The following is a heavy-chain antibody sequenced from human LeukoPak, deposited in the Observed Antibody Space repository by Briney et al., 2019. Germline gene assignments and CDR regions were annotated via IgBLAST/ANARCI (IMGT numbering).Heavy chain of an antibody. Sequence: ASVKVSCKASGYTFTCYYMHWVRQAPGQGLEWMGWINPNSGGTNYAQKFQGRVTMTRDTSISTAYMELSRLRSDDTAVYYCARDATPHYYGMDVWGQGTTVTVSS. V-gene: IGHV1-2*02. J-gene: IGHJ6*02. CDR3: ARDATPHYYGMDV. CDR2: INPNSGGT. CDR1: GYTFTCYY.